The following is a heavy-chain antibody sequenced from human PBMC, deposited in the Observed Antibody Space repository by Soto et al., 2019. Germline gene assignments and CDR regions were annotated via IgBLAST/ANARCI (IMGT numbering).Heavy chain of an antibody. CDR2: ISSSSSYI. J-gene: IGHJ6*02. D-gene: IGHD3-10*01. V-gene: IGHV3-21*01. CDR1: RFTVWSSW. Sequence: HGGSMRLSCASSRFTVWSSWMPWVRQEPGKGLEWVSSISSSSSYIYYADSVKGRFTISRDNAKNSLYLQMNSLRAEDMAVYYCESERGVWVGEGDVWGQGTTVTGSS. CDR3: ESERGVWVGEGDV.